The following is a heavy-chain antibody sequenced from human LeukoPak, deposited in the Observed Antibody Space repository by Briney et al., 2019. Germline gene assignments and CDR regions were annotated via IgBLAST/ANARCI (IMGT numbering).Heavy chain of an antibody. CDR3: ARSSTVTGGRYFDY. Sequence: GGSLRLSCAASGLTFRNFWMCWVRQAPGKGLVWVSRINSNGNNTGYADSVKGRFTISRNNAENTLYLQMSSLRAEDTAVYYCARSSTVTGGRYFDYWGRGTLVTVSS. J-gene: IGHJ4*02. CDR1: GLTFRNFW. D-gene: IGHD4-11*01. V-gene: IGHV3-74*01. CDR2: INSNGNNT.